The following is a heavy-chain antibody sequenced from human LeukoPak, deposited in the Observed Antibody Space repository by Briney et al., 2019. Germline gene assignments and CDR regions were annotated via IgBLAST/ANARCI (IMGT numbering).Heavy chain of an antibody. CDR1: GYTFTSYY. CDR2: INAGNGNT. Sequence: ASVKVSCKASGYTFTSYYMHWVRQAPGQRLEWKGWINAGNGNTKYSQKFQGRVTITRDTSASTAYMELSSLRSEDTAVYYCARDVFSSSWYYFDYWGQGTLVTVSS. CDR3: ARDVFSSSWYYFDY. J-gene: IGHJ4*02. D-gene: IGHD6-13*01. V-gene: IGHV1-3*01.